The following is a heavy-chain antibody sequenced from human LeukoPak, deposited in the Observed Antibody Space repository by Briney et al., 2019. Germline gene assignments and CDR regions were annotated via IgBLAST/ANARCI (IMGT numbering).Heavy chain of an antibody. Sequence: SETLSLTCTVSGGSISSYYWSWIRQPPGKGLEWIGYIYYSGRTNYNPSLRSRVTISVDTSKNQLSLILRSVTAADTAVYYCAGGSGQYWTGGSCYVNWFDPWGQGTLVTVSS. CDR1: GGSISSYY. J-gene: IGHJ5*02. D-gene: IGHD2-15*01. CDR3: AGGSGQYWTGGSCYVNWFDP. CDR2: IYYSGRT. V-gene: IGHV4-59*01.